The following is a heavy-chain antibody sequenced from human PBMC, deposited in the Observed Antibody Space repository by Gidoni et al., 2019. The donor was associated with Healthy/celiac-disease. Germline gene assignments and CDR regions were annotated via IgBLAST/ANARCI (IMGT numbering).Heavy chain of an antibody. CDR2: ISGSGGST. Sequence: EVQLLESGGGLVQPGGSLSLSCAASGFTFSSYAMSWVRQAPGKGLEWVSAISGSGGSTYYADSVKGRFTISRDNSKNTLYLQMNSLRAEDTAVYYCAKPQQWLIHPFDYWGQGTLVTVSS. CDR3: AKPQQWLIHPFDY. J-gene: IGHJ4*02. CDR1: GFTFSSYA. V-gene: IGHV3-23*01. D-gene: IGHD6-19*01.